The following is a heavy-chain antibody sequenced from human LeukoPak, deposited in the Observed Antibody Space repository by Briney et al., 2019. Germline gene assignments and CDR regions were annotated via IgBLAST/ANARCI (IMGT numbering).Heavy chain of an antibody. CDR1: GGSFSGYY. CDR3: ARWASPDHDY. Sequence: SETLSLTCAVYGGSFSGYYWSWIRQPPGKGLEWIGEINHSGSTNYNPSLKSRVTISVDTSKNQFSLKLSSVTAADTAVYYCARWASPDHDYWGQGTLVTVSS. V-gene: IGHV4-34*01. CDR2: INHSGST. J-gene: IGHJ4*02.